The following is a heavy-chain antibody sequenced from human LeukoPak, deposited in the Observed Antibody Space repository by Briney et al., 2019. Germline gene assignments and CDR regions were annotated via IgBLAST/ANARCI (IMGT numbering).Heavy chain of an antibody. Sequence: SVRVSCKASGGTFSSYAISWVRQAPGQGLEWMGGIIPIFGTANYAQKFQGRVTITADESTSTAYMELSSLRSEDTAVYYCARVPNYDYVWGSYRPNAFDIWGQGTMVTVSS. D-gene: IGHD3-16*02. CDR1: GGTFSSYA. J-gene: IGHJ3*02. V-gene: IGHV1-69*01. CDR3: ARVPNYDYVWGSYRPNAFDI. CDR2: IIPIFGTA.